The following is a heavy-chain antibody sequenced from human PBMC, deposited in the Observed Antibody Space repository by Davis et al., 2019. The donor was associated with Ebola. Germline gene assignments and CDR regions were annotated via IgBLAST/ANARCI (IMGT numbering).Heavy chain of an antibody. CDR1: GFTFSSYA. V-gene: IGHV3-30-3*01. CDR2: ISYDGSNK. D-gene: IGHD3-22*01. CDR3: ARDGYYYDSSGYAYYFDY. J-gene: IGHJ4*02. Sequence: GESLKISCAASGFTFSSYAMHWVRQAPGKGLEWVAVISYDGSNKYYADSVKGRFTISRDNSKNTLYLQMNSLRAEDTAVYYCARDGYYYDSSGYAYYFDYWGQGTLVTVSS.